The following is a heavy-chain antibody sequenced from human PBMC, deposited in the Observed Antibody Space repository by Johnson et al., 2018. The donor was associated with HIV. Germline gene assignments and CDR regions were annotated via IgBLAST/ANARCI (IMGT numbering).Heavy chain of an antibody. V-gene: IGHV3-7*02. CDR3: ARAMRWPNSFDI. J-gene: IGHJ3*02. Sequence: AQLVESGGGLVQPGGSLRLSCAASAFTFSSYWISWVRQAPGKGLEWVANIKQDGSEKYYVDSLKGRITISRDNAKNSLYLQMNSLRAEDTAVYYCARAMRWPNSFDIRGQGTMVTVSS. CDR1: AFTFSSYW. CDR2: IKQDGSEK. D-gene: IGHD5-24*01.